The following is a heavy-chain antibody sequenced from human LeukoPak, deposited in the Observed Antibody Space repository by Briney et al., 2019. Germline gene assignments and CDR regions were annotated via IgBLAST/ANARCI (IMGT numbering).Heavy chain of an antibody. CDR3: ARGSYYDFWSDRFYYMDV. Sequence: SVKVSCKASGGTFTSYAISWLRQAPGQGLEWMGGVIPIFGTANYAQKFQGRVTITTDESTSTAYMELSSLRSEDTAVYYCARGSYYDFWSDRFYYMDVWGKGTTVTVSS. D-gene: IGHD3-3*01. CDR1: GGTFTSYA. CDR2: VIPIFGTA. J-gene: IGHJ6*03. V-gene: IGHV1-69*05.